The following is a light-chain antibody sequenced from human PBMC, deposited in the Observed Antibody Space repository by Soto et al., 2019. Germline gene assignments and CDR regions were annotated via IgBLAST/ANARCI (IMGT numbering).Light chain of an antibody. CDR3: LQDYNYPRT. CDR2: GAS. CDR1: QGIASD. V-gene: IGKV1-6*01. J-gene: IGKJ1*01. Sequence: AIPMTQSPSSLSASVGDRVTLTCRASQGIASDLAWYQQKPGTAPNLLIYGASTLQSGVPSRFSGSGSGTDFTLTISSLQPEDFGSYYCLQDYNYPRTFGQGTKIEI.